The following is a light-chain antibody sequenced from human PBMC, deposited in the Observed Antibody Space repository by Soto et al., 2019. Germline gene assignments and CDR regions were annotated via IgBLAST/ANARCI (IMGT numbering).Light chain of an antibody. Sequence: DLQMTQSPSSLSASVGDRVTISCRASQSISNYLNWYQQKPGKAPKLLIYASFTLQSGVPSRFSGTASRTDFTLTISTLQPEDCGTYYSEQSYSSCETFGQGTKVEI. CDR3: EQSYSSCET. CDR2: ASF. CDR1: QSISNY. J-gene: IGKJ1*01. V-gene: IGKV1-39*01.